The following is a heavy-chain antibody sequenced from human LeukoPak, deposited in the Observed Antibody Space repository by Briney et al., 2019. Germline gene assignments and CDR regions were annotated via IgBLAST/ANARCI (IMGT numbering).Heavy chain of an antibody. V-gene: IGHV1-2*06. D-gene: IGHD1-26*01. CDR1: GYTFTGYY. CDR2: INPNSGGT. Sequence: ASVKVSCKASGYTFTGYYMHWVRQAPGQGLEWMGRINPNSGGTNYAQKFQGRVTMTRDTSISTAYMELSRLRSDGTAVYYCARDLSSGSYYGNWGQGTLVTVSS. J-gene: IGHJ4*02. CDR3: ARDLSSGSYYGN.